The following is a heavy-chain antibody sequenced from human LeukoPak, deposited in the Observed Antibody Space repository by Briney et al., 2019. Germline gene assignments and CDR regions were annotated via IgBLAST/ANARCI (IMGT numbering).Heavy chain of an antibody. CDR1: GYTFTGYY. J-gene: IGHJ4*02. CDR2: INPNSGGT. CDR3: ARDPGYCSGGICLDY. D-gene: IGHD2-15*01. V-gene: IGHV1-2*02. Sequence: ASVKVSCKASGYTFTGYYMYRVRQAPGQGLEWMGWINPNSGGTNYAQKFQGRVAMTRDTSISTAYMELSRLRSDDTAVYYCARDPGYCSGGICLDYWGQGTLVTVSP.